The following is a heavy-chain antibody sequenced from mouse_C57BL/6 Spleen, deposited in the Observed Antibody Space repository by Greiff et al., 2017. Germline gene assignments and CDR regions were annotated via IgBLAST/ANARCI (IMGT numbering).Heavy chain of an antibody. CDR3: ARLVLRENYFDY. V-gene: IGHV1-81*01. CDR1: GYTFTSYG. Sequence: VQLQQSGAELARPGASVKLSCKASGYTFTSYGISWVKQRTGQGLEWIGEIYPRSGNTYYNEKFKGKATLTADKSSSTAYMELRSLTSEDSAVYFCARLVLRENYFDYWGQGTTLTVSS. D-gene: IGHD1-1*01. CDR2: IYPRSGNT. J-gene: IGHJ2*01.